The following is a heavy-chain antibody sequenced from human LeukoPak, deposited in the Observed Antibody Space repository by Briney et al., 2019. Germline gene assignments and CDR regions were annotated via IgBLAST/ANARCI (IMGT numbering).Heavy chain of an antibody. CDR2: IKEDGSEE. J-gene: IGHJ4*02. CDR1: GFTFSSYW. D-gene: IGHD6-13*01. Sequence: GESLRLSCEASGFTFSSYWMNWVRQAPGKGLEWVTNIKEDGSEEYYVDSVKGRFIISRDNAKKSLFLQMNSPRAGDTAVYYCAASAAGLDYWGQGTLVTVSS. V-gene: IGHV3-7*01. CDR3: AASAAGLDY.